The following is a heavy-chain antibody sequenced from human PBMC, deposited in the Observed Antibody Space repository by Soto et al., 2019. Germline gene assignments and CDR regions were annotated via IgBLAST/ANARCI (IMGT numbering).Heavy chain of an antibody. CDR3: AKGGGDY. D-gene: IGHD3-10*01. Sequence: EVQLLESGGGLVQPGGSLRLSCAASGFTFSSYTMSWVRQGPGKGLEWVSGISSSGGSTVYADSVKGLFTISRDNFKNTLYLQRNSLRAGVTAVDYCAKGGGDYWGQGTPVSVSS. J-gene: IGHJ4*02. CDR2: ISSSGGST. CDR1: GFTFSSYT. V-gene: IGHV3-23*01.